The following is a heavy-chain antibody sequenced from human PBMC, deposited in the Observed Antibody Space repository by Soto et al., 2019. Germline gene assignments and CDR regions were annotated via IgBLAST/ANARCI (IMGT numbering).Heavy chain of an antibody. V-gene: IGHV1-69*12. J-gene: IGHJ4*02. CDR3: ARGGYYDILTGSLPPFDY. CDR1: GGIFSSYA. D-gene: IGHD3-9*01. Sequence: QVQLVQSGAEVKKPGSSVKVSCKASGGIFSSYAISWVRQAPGQGLEWMGGIIPIFSTAKYAQKFQGRVTITADESTSTAYMELSSLRSDDTAVYYCARGGYYDILTGSLPPFDYWGQGTLVTVSS. CDR2: IIPIFSTA.